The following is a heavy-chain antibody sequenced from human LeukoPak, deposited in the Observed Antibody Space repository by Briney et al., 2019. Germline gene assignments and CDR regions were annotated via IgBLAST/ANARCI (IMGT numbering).Heavy chain of an antibody. Sequence: SETLSLTCTVSNDSMNSHSWSWIRQPPGKGLQWIGFISYSGITSYDPSLLSRVTISIDTSKKQFSPKLSSVTAADTALYFCARSYYDFFMGFYSDFWGQGALVTVSS. D-gene: IGHD3-3*01. CDR1: NDSMNSHS. CDR2: ISYSGIT. CDR3: ARSYYDFFMGFYSDF. J-gene: IGHJ4*02. V-gene: IGHV4-59*11.